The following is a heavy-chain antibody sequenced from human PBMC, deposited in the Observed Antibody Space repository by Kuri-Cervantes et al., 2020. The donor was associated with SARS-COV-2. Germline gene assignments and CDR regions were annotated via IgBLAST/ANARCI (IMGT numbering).Heavy chain of an antibody. CDR1: GYTFTGYY. J-gene: IGHJ6*03. CDR2: INPNSGGT. V-gene: IGHV1-2*02. D-gene: IGHD6-6*01. CDR3: ARKSTAARPSPYYYYYMDV. Sequence: ASVKVSCKASGYTFTGYYMHWVRQAPGQGLEWMGWINPNSGGTNYAQKFQGRVTMTRDTSISTAYMELSRLRSDDTAVYYCARKSTAARPSPYYYYYMDVWGKGTTVTVSS.